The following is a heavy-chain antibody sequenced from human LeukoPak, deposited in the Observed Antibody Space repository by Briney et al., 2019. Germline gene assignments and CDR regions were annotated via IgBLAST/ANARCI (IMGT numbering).Heavy chain of an antibody. CDR2: IYHSGST. Sequence: SETLSLTCTVSGYPISSGYYWGWIRQPPGKGLEWIGSIYHSGSTYYNPSLKSRVTISVDTSKNQFSLKLSSVTAADTAVYYCARELTLNYDILTGYYYFDYWGQGTLVTVSS. J-gene: IGHJ4*02. V-gene: IGHV4-38-2*02. CDR1: GYPISSGYY. CDR3: ARELTLNYDILTGYYYFDY. D-gene: IGHD3-9*01.